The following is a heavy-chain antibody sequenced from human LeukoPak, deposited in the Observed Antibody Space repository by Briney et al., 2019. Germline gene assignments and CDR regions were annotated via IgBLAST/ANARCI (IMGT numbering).Heavy chain of an antibody. CDR2: IYSSGST. Sequence: SETLSLTCTVSGGSISSYYWSWIRQPPGEGLEWIGYIYSSGSTNYNPSLKSRVTMSVGTSKNQFSLKLSSVTAADTAVYYCARDLRIGYDSSGYPLYYFDYWGQGTLATVSS. CDR1: GGSISSYY. J-gene: IGHJ4*02. CDR3: ARDLRIGYDSSGYPLYYFDY. V-gene: IGHV4-59*12. D-gene: IGHD3-22*01.